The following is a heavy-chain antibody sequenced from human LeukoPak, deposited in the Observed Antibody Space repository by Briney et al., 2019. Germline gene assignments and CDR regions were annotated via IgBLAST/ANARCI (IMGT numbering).Heavy chain of an antibody. V-gene: IGHV3-21*04. CDR2: ISSSSSYI. D-gene: IGHD5-18*01. CDR1: GFTFSSYS. CDR3: AKDFGYSYGWVDY. Sequence: KPGGSLRLSCAASGFTFSSYSMNWVRQAPGKGLEWVSSISSSSSYIYYADSVKGRFTISRDNSKNTLYLQMNSLRAEDTALYYCAKDFGYSYGWVDYWGQGILVTVSS. J-gene: IGHJ4*02.